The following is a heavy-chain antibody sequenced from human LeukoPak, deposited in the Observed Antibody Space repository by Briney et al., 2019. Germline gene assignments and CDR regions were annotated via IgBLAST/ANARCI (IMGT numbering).Heavy chain of an antibody. CDR3: AKAPVTSCRGAYCYPFDS. Sequence: QPGGSLRLSCAASGFTFSNYGMSWVRQAPRKGLEWVAATSSSDAGTYHANSVRGRFTISRDNSKNTLYLQMNSLRAEDAAVYFCAKAPVTSCRGAYCYPFDSWGQGTLVTVSS. V-gene: IGHV3-23*01. CDR2: TSSSDAGT. CDR1: GFTFSNYG. J-gene: IGHJ4*02. D-gene: IGHD2-21*01.